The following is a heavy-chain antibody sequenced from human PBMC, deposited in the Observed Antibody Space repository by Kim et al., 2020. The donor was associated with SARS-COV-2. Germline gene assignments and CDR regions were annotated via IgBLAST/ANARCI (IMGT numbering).Heavy chain of an antibody. CDR2: GNGNK. D-gene: IGHD3-16*01. CDR3: LGGFYFDY. V-gene: IGHV1-3*01. J-gene: IGHJ4*02. Sequence: GNGNKIYSQKLQGRVTCTTDTSASTAYMELSFLRSEDSAVYYCLGGFYFDYWGQGTLVTVSS.